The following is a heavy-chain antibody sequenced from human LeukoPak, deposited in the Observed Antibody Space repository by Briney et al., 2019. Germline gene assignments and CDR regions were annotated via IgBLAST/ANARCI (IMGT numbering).Heavy chain of an antibody. D-gene: IGHD4-17*01. CDR2: IYHNGNT. V-gene: IGHV4-4*02. CDR3: ARDQGPYGAIRWTIDY. J-gene: IGHJ4*02. Sequence: SETLSLTCVVSGTSISGSDWWSWVRQPPGKGLEWIGEIYHNGNTNYNPSLKSRVTISVDTSKNQFSLKLSSVTAADTAVYYCARDQGPYGAIRWTIDYWGQGTLVTVSS. CDR1: GTSISGSDW.